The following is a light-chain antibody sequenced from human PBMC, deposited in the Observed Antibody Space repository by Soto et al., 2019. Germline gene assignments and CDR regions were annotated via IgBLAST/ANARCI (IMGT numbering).Light chain of an antibody. CDR1: QGISSY. CDR2: AAS. CDR3: QQLNSYPLT. Sequence: DIHATPSPSFPSASVGDRVTITCRACQGISSYLAWCQQKPGKAPKLLIYAASTLQSGVPARFSGSGSGTEFTLTVSSLQPEDFATYYCQQLNSYPLTFGGGTKVDIK. J-gene: IGKJ4*01. V-gene: IGKV1-9*01.